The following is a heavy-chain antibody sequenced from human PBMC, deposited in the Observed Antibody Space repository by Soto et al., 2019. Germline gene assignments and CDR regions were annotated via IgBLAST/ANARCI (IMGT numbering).Heavy chain of an antibody. CDR1: GGSISSYY. Sequence: PSETLSLTCTVSGGSISSYYWSWIRQPPGKGLEWIGYIYYSGSTNYNPSLKSRVTISVDTSKNQFSLKLSSVTAADTAVYYCARVRRVGGFDYWGQXTLVTVSS. J-gene: IGHJ4*02. V-gene: IGHV4-59*01. CDR2: IYYSGST. CDR3: ARVRRVGGFDY. D-gene: IGHD1-26*01.